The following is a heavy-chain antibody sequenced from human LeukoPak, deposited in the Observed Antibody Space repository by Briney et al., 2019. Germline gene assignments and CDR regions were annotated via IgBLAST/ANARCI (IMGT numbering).Heavy chain of an antibody. CDR3: ARVGCSGGSCYSGFDY. D-gene: IGHD2-15*01. J-gene: IGHJ4*02. CDR1: GGSFSGYY. Sequence: SETLSLTCAVYGGSFSGYYWSWIRQPPGKGLEWIGEINHSGSTNYNPSLKSRVTISVDTSKNQFSLKLSSVAAADTAVYYCARVGCSGGSCYSGFDYWGQGTLVTVSS. V-gene: IGHV4-34*01. CDR2: INHSGST.